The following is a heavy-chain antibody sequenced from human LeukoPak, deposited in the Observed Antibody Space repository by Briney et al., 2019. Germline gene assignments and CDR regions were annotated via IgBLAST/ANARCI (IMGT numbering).Heavy chain of an antibody. V-gene: IGHV3-74*01. CDR3: ARGSYYDYGDY. CDR1: KFSFSSYW. D-gene: IGHD3-10*01. CDR2: INSDGSRT. J-gene: IGHJ4*02. Sequence: PGGSLRLSCAASKFSFSSYWMHWVRQAPGKGLVWVSRINSDGSRTNYADSVKGRFTISRDNSKNTLYLQMNSLRAEDTAVYYCARGSYYDYGDYWGQGTLVTVSS.